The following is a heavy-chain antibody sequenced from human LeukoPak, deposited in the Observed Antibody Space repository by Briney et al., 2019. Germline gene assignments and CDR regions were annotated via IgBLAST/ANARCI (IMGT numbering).Heavy chain of an antibody. J-gene: IGHJ4*02. Sequence: SVKVSCKASGGTFSSYAISWVRQAPGQGREWMGGIIPIFGTANYAQKFQGRVTITADESTSTAYMELSSLRSEDTAVYYCARVGYCSSTSCYYYFDYWGQGTLVTVSS. CDR2: IIPIFGTA. CDR1: GGTFSSYA. D-gene: IGHD2-2*01. V-gene: IGHV1-69*01. CDR3: ARVGYCSSTSCYYYFDY.